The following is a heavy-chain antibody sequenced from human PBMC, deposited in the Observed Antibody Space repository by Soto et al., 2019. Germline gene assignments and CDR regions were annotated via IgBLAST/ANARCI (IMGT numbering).Heavy chain of an antibody. Sequence: GGSLRLSCAASGFSFSGYWMAWVRQAPGRGLEWVANIKQDGNEQNYVDSVEGRFTISRDNAKNSLFLQMNSLRAEDTAVYYCARVASAVPPSKSRAFDIWGQGRVVTVSS. J-gene: IGHJ3*02. CDR3: ARVASAVPPSKSRAFDI. CDR2: IKQDGNEQ. D-gene: IGHD3-10*01. V-gene: IGHV3-7*05. CDR1: GFSFSGYW.